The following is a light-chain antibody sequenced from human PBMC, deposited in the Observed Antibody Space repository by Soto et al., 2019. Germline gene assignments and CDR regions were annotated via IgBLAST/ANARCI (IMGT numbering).Light chain of an antibody. CDR3: SSYTSSSLYV. CDR1: SSDVGYSNY. J-gene: IGLJ1*01. V-gene: IGLV2-14*01. Sequence: QSALTQPASVSGSPGQSITISCTGTSSDVGYSNYVSWYQQLPGKAPKLMIYDVSDRPSGVSNRFSGSKSGSTASLTISGLQAEDEADEYCSSYTSSSLYVVGTGTKLTVL. CDR2: DVS.